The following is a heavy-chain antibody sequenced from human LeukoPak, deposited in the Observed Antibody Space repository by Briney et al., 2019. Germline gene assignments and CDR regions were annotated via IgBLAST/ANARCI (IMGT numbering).Heavy chain of an antibody. CDR2: MNPNSGNT. CDR3: ARQDQEQNYDFWSGHKNWFDP. V-gene: IGHV1-8*01. CDR1: GYTFTSYD. D-gene: IGHD3-3*01. J-gene: IGHJ5*02. Sequence: ASVKVSCKASGYTFTSYDINWVRQATGQGLEWMGWMNPNSGNTGYAQKFQGRVTMTRNTSISTAYMELSSLRSEDTAVYYCARQDQEQNYDFWSGHKNWFDPWGQGTLVTVSS.